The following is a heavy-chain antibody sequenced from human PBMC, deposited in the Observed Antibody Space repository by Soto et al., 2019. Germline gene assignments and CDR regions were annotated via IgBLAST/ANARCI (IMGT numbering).Heavy chain of an antibody. CDR1: GYTFTRYG. J-gene: IGHJ4*02. V-gene: IGHV1-18*01. CDR2: ISGHNGNT. D-gene: IGHD1-26*01. CDR3: ARDAAVGLFDY. Sequence: QVQLVQSGAEMKKPGASVKVSCKASGYTFTRYGVSWVRQAPGQGLEWMGWISGHNGNTKYAQKLQGRITMTTDTSTSTAYMELRSLRSDDTAVYYCARDAAVGLFDYWGQGTLVTVSS.